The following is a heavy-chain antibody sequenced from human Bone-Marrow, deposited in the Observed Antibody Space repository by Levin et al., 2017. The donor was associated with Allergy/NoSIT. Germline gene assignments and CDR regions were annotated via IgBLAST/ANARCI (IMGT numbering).Heavy chain of an antibody. D-gene: IGHD3-10*01. Sequence: LRLSCTVSGGSIGRGDNYWSWIRQHPGKGLEWIGYIVYSGSTYYNPSLKSRARLSIDTSKNQFSLKLTSVTAADTAAFFSARGKESSRSYMGDYFDSWGQGTLVTVSS. CDR3: ARGKESSRSYMGDYFDS. CDR2: IVYSGST. J-gene: IGHJ4*02. V-gene: IGHV4-31*03. CDR1: GGSIGRGDNY.